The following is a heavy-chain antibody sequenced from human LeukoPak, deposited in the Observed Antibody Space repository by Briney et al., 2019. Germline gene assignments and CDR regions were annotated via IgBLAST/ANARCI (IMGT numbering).Heavy chain of an antibody. CDR1: GGSISSSSYY. CDR3: ARGPTSSSWYDLEIYYFDY. J-gene: IGHJ4*02. CDR2: IYYSGST. V-gene: IGHV4-39*01. Sequence: PSETLSLTCTVSGGSISSSSYYWGWIRQPPGKGLGWIGSIYYSGSTYYNPSLKSRVTISVDTSKNQFSLKLSSVTAADTAVYYCARGPTSSSWYDLEIYYFDYWGQGTLVTVSS. D-gene: IGHD6-13*01.